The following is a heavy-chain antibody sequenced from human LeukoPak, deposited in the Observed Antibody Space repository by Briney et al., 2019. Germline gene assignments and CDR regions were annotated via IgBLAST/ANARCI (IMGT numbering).Heavy chain of an antibody. Sequence: GGSLRLSCAASGFTFSDYYMSWIRQAPGKGLEWVSYISSGSSYTNYADSVKGRFTISRDNAKNSLYLQMNSLRAEDTAVYYCARGATKGSDCWGQGTLVTVSS. V-gene: IGHV3-11*03. D-gene: IGHD1-26*01. CDR3: ARGATKGSDC. CDR1: GFTFSDYY. J-gene: IGHJ4*02. CDR2: ISSGSSYT.